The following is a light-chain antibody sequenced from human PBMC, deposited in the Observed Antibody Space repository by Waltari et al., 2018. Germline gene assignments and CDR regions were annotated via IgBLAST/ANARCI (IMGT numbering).Light chain of an antibody. V-gene: IGLV2-14*01. Sequence: QSALTQPASVSGSSGQSITISCTGTSSDVGGYNHVSWYQQQPGKAPKLLILEVTNRPSGISNRFSGSKSGNTASLTISGLQAEDEGEYYCSSFTTIGTLVVFGGGTKVTVL. J-gene: IGLJ2*01. CDR3: SSFTTIGTLVV. CDR1: SSDVGGYNH. CDR2: EVT.